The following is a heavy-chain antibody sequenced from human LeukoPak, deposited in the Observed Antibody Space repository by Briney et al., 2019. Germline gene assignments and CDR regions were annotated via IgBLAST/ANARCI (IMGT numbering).Heavy chain of an antibody. V-gene: IGHV4-59*08. CDR3: ARGGPSSDY. J-gene: IGHJ4*02. Sequence: PSETLSLTCTVSGGSVTDYYWSWIRQSPGKGLEWIGYIYYTGTSYNPSLESRVTISADTSKNQFSLKLISVTAADTAVYYCARGGPSSDYWGQGTLVTVSS. D-gene: IGHD1-26*01. CDR1: GGSVTDYY. CDR2: IYYTGT.